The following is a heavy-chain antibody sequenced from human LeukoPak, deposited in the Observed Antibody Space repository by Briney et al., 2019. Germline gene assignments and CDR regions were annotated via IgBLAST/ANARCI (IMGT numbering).Heavy chain of an antibody. J-gene: IGHJ4*02. CDR1: GLTFSIYT. D-gene: IGHD2-2*01. CDR2: IRSDGSNE. V-gene: IGHV3-30*02. CDR3: ARGGISASWDPFDY. Sequence: GGSLRLSCAASGLTFSIYTMNWVRQAPGEGLEWVAFIRSDGSNEYYTDSVKGRFTISRDNSKNTLYLQLNSLRPEDTAVYYCARGGISASWDPFDYWGQGTLVTVSS.